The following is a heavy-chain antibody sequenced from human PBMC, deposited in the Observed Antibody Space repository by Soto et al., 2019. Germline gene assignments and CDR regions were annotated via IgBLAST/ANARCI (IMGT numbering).Heavy chain of an antibody. CDR2: IGTAGDP. V-gene: IGHV3-13*05. CDR3: ARGPHSSRYGMDV. J-gene: IGHJ6*02. CDR1: VFTFSSYD. Sequence: GGSLRLSCAASVFTFSSYDMHWVRQATGKGLELVSAIGTAGDPYYPGSVKGRFTISRENDKNSLYLQMNSLRAGDTAVYYCARGPHSSRYGMDVWGQGTTVTVSS. D-gene: IGHD6-13*01.